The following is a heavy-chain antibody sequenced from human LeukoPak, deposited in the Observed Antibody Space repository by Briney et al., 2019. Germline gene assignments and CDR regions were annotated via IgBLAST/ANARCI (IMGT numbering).Heavy chain of an antibody. D-gene: IGHD3-22*01. V-gene: IGHV3-21*01. CDR2: ISVRSNYI. CDR1: GYTFSSYS. J-gene: IGHJ4*02. Sequence: GGSQRLSCVASGYTFSSYSINWVRHAPGKGLEWVSSISVRSNYIYYADSVRGRFSISRDDARDSLYLQMNSLRAEDTAVYFCVRLRRNSDTSGFYYYYDFWGQGTLVTVSS. CDR3: VRLRRNSDTSGFYYYYDF.